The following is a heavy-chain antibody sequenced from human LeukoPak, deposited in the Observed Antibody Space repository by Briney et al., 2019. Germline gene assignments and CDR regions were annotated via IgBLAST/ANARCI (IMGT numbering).Heavy chain of an antibody. CDR2: IGGSGGDT. J-gene: IGHJ4*02. D-gene: IGHD2-2*02. V-gene: IGHV3-23*01. CDR3: ARGGGYCSGTSCYTFFDY. CDR1: GFTFSSYV. Sequence: GGSLRLSCAASGFTFSSYVMSWVRQAPGKGLEWVSGIGGSGGDTYYADSVKGRFTISRDNSKTTLYLQMGSLRAEDMAVYYCARGGGYCSGTSCYTFFDYWGQGTLVTVSS.